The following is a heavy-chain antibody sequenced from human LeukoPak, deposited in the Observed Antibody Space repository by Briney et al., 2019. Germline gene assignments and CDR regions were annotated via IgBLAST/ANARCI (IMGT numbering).Heavy chain of an antibody. CDR3: AMAPRTVPAAIFEWFDP. D-gene: IGHD2-2*02. J-gene: IGHJ5*02. CDR1: GGTFSSYA. CDR2: IIPIFGTA. V-gene: IGHV1-69*05. Sequence: ASVKVSCKASGGTFSSYAISWVRQAPGQGLEWTGRIIPIFGTANYAQKFQGRVTITTDASTSTAYMELSSLRSEDTAVYYCAMAPRTVPAAIFEWFDPWGQGTLVTVSS.